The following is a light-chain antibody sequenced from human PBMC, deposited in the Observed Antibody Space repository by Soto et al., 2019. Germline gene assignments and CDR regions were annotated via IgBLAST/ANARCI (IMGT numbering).Light chain of an antibody. V-gene: IGKV3-20*01. J-gene: IGKJ1*01. CDR3: QHYGYPQWT. CDR2: GVS. CDR1: QTGSSSY. Sequence: IVLTRSPGTLSLSPGERATLSCRASQTGSSSYLAWYQQKSGQAPRLLIYGVSTRATGIPDRFSGSGSGTEFALTISRLEPEDFAVYICQHYGYPQWTFGPGTKVDIK.